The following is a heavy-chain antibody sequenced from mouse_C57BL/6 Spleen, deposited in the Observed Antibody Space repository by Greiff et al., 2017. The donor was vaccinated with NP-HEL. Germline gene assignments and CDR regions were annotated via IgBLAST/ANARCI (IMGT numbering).Heavy chain of an antibody. CDR3: ARGRDGYTFAY. D-gene: IGHD2-3*01. V-gene: IGHV3-1*01. CDR1: GYSITSGYD. Sequence: EVKLQQSGPGMVKPSQSLSLTCTVTGYSITSGYDWHWIRHFPGNKLEWMGYISYSGSTNYNPSLKSRISITHDTSKNHFFLKLNSVTTEDTATYYCARGRDGYTFAYWGQGTLVTVSA. J-gene: IGHJ3*01. CDR2: ISYSGST.